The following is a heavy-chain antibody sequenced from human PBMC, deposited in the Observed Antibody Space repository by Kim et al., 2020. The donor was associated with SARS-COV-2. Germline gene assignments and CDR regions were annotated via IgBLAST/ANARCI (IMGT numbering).Heavy chain of an antibody. J-gene: IGHJ6*03. CDR2: INHSGST. CDR1: GGSFSGYY. V-gene: IGHV4-34*01. Sequence: SETLSLTCAVYGGSFSGYYWSWIRQPPGKGLEWIGEINHSGSTNYNPSLKSRVTISVDTSKNQFSLKLSSVTAADTAVYYCARVGSPPYSYGYRYYYYY. D-gene: IGHD5-18*01. CDR3: ARVGSPPYSYGYRYYYYY.